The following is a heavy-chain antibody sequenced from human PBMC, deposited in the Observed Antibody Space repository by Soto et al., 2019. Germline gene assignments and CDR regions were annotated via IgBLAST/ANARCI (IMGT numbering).Heavy chain of an antibody. Sequence: GGSLRLSCAASGFTFSNYAMNWVRQAPGKGLEWVSALSGSGGSTYYADSVRGRFTISRDNSKNTLFLQMNSLRAEDTAVYYCARKADCSGGSCPLDSWGQGTLVTVSS. CDR3: ARKADCSGGSCPLDS. CDR1: GFTFSNYA. V-gene: IGHV3-23*01. D-gene: IGHD2-15*01. J-gene: IGHJ4*02. CDR2: LSGSGGST.